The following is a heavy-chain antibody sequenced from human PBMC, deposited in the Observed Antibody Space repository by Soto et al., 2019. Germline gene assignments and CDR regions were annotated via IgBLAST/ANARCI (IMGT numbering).Heavy chain of an antibody. CDR2: ISSDGSQK. J-gene: IGHJ2*01. Sequence: QVQLVESGGGVVQPGKSLRLSCAASGIAFSGCGMFWVRQTPSKGLEWVAAISSDGSQKYYADSVKGRFTISRDNSKNTLYVQMTGLTTEDTSVYYCANNIVRGHWSFDLWGRGTLVTVSS. V-gene: IGHV3-30*18. CDR1: GIAFSGCG. CDR3: ANNIVRGHWSFDL. D-gene: IGHD3-10*01.